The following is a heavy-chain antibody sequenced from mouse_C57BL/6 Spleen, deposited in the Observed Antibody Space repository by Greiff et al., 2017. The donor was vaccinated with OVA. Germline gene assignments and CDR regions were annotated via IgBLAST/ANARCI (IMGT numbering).Heavy chain of an antibody. D-gene: IGHD4-1*01. V-gene: IGHV2-2*01. CDR3: SRGGGGTFDY. CDR2: IWSGGSP. J-gene: IGHJ2*01. CDR1: CFSLTSYG. Sequence: VKLMESGPGLVQPSQSLSITCTVSCFSLTSYGVHWVRQSPGTGLEWLGVIWSGGSPDYNDAFISRLSISKDNSKSQVFCKVNSLQAGDTAIYYCSRGGGGTFDYWGQGTTLTVSS.